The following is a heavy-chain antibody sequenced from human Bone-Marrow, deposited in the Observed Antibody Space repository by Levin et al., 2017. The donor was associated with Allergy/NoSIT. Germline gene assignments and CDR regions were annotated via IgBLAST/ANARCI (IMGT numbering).Heavy chain of an antibody. CDR3: ARDLYYYGSGSRGGGFDP. V-gene: IGHV3-30-3*01. J-gene: IGHJ5*02. CDR2: ISYDGTYK. D-gene: IGHD3-10*01. Sequence: GESLKISCAASGFRFNSYAMYWVRQAPGKGLEWLAVISYDGTYKYYADSVKGRITISRDNSNNTLYLQLNSLRAEDTALYYCARDLYYYGSGSRGGGFDPWGQGTPVTVSS. CDR1: GFRFNSYA.